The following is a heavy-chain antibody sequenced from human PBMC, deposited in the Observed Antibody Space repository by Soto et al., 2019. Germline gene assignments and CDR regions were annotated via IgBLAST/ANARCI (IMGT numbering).Heavy chain of an antibody. CDR1: SGSISSGHW. J-gene: IGHJ6*02. CDR3: ATNSYYSLGV. V-gene: IGHV4-4*02. Sequence: QVQLQESGPGLVKPSGTLSLTCAVSSGSISSGHWWNWVRQPPGKGLEWIGEIYHSGSTHYNPSLXXRVTMSVDKSMNQFSPKLTSVTAADTAVYYCATNSYYSLGVWGQGTTVTVSS. CDR2: IYHSGST.